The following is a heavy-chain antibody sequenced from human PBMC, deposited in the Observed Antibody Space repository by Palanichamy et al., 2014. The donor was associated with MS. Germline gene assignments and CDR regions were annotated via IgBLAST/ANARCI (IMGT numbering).Heavy chain of an antibody. D-gene: IGHD3-10*01. CDR3: ARGGASSQWLDP. CDR2: TNYSGNT. CDR1: GGSFTSHY. V-gene: IGHV4-59*11. Sequence: QVLLQESGPGLLKPSETLSLTCTVSGGSFTSHYWSWLRQPPGKRPEWIAFTNYSGNTNYSPSLKSRVTISVDTSKNQFSLKLTSVTAADTAVYYCARGGASSQWLDPWGQGTLVAVSS. J-gene: IGHJ5*02.